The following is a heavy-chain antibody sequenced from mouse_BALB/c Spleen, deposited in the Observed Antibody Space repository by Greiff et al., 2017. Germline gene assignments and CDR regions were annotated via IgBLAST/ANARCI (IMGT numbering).Heavy chain of an antibody. J-gene: IGHJ4*01. CDR2: ISSCGSDT. D-gene: IGHD1-3*01. V-gene: IGHV5-9-4*01. CDR1: GFTFSSYA. Sequence: EVKLVESGGGLVKPGGSLKLSCAASGFTFSSYAMSWVRQSPEKRLEWVAEISSCGSDTYYPDTVTGRFTISRDNAKNTLYLEMSSLRSEDTAMYYCARDLLALGDYWGQGTSVTVSS. CDR3: ARDLLALGDY.